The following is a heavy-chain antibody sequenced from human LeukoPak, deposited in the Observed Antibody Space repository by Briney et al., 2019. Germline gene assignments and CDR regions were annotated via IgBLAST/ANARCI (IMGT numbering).Heavy chain of an antibody. D-gene: IGHD3-22*01. CDR1: GFTFSSYS. V-gene: IGHV3-21*04. CDR3: ARGQGRDYYDSSGYATKSAFDC. CDR2: ISSSSSYI. Sequence: GGSLRLSCAASGFTFSSYSMNWVRQAPGKGLEWVSSISSSSSYIYYADSVKGRFTISRDNAKNSLYLQMNSLRAEDTAVYYCARGQGRDYYDSSGYATKSAFDCWGQGTLVTVSS. J-gene: IGHJ4*02.